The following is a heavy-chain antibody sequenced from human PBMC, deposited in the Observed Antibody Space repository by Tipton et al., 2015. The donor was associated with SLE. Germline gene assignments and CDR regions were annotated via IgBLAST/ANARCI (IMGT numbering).Heavy chain of an antibody. CDR2: ISGRGSSR. Sequence: SLRLSCAASGFTFSGHTIHWVRQAPGKGLEWVSVISGRGSSRNYADSVKGRFTISRDNSKNTLYLQMNSLRAEDTAVYYCAKDIDGDSWGQGTLVTFSS. CDR3: AKDIDGDS. V-gene: IGHV3-23*01. J-gene: IGHJ4*02. D-gene: IGHD5-24*01. CDR1: GFTFSGHT.